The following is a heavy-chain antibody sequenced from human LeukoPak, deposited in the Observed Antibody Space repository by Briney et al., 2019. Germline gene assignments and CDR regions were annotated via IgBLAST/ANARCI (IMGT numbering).Heavy chain of an antibody. CDR2: ISYDGSNK. CDR1: GFTFSTYT. D-gene: IGHD2-21*01. J-gene: IGHJ4*02. Sequence: PGGSLRLSCAASGFTFSTYTMHWVRQAPGKGLEWVAVISYDGSNKYYADSVKGRFTISRDNSKNTLELQMNSLRADDTAIYYCAKDGPAYEKRSIGYYFDSWGQGTLVTVSS. V-gene: IGHV3-30-3*01. CDR3: AKDGPAYEKRSIGYYFDS.